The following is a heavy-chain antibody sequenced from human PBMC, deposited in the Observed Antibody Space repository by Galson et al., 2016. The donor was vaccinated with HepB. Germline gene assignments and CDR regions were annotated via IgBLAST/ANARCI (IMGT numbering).Heavy chain of an antibody. D-gene: IGHD2-15*01. CDR3: ARGIKVYYYYAMDV. V-gene: IGHV1-69*10. CDR1: GGTFSRFA. CDR2: IIPILETT. J-gene: IGHJ6*02. Sequence: SVKVSCKASGGTFSRFAFSWVRQAPGQGLEWMGGIIPILETTNYAQRFRGRVTITADNSTTTAYMELRSLSAEDTAVYYCARGIKVYYYYAMDVWGQGTTVTVSS.